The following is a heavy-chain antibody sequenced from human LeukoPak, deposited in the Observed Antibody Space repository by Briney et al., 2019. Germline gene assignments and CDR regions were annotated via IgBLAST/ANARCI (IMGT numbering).Heavy chain of an antibody. CDR2: ISSSSGTI. V-gene: IGHV3-48*01. Sequence: GGSLRLSCATSGFTFSSYSMNWVRQAPGKGLEWVSYISSSSGTIYYADSVKGRFTISRDNAKNSLSLQMNSLRAEDTAVYYCAREGHCSTTSCALDAIEIWGQGTLVVVSS. J-gene: IGHJ3*02. CDR3: AREGHCSTTSCALDAIEI. CDR1: GFTFSSYS. D-gene: IGHD2-2*01.